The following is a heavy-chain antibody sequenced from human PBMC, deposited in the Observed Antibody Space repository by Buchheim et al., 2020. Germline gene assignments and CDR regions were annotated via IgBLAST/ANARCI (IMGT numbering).Heavy chain of an antibody. J-gene: IGHJ4*02. V-gene: IGHV4-59*01. CDR1: GGSISSYY. CDR2: IYYSGST. CDR3: ARLGGFYEGTFDY. D-gene: IGHD3-16*01. Sequence: QVQLQESGPGLVKPSETLSLTCTVSGGSISSYYWSWIRQPPGKGLEWIGYIYYSGSTNYNPSLQSRVTISVDTSKNQFSLKLSSVTAADTAVYYCARLGGFYEGTFDYWGQGTL.